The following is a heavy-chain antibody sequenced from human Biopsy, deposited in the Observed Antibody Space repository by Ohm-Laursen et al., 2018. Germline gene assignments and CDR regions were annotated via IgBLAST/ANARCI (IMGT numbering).Heavy chain of an antibody. Sequence: SQTLSLTCGVSGGSVSSSNYYWNWIRQTPGKGLEWIGFIYNTEGTNYNPSLKSRVTISLDTSKNQFSLELSSVIPSDTAVYYCAIDRVPRRGVMPVYYYGMDVWGQGSTVTVSS. V-gene: IGHV4-61*01. CDR1: GGSVSSSNYY. CDR3: AIDRVPRRGVMPVYYYGMDV. CDR2: IYNTEGT. J-gene: IGHJ6*02. D-gene: IGHD2-21*01.